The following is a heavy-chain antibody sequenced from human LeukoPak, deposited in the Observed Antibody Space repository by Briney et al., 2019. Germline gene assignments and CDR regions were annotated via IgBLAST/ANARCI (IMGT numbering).Heavy chain of an antibody. Sequence: GGSLRLSCAASGFTFSSYEMNWVRQAPGKGLEWVSYISSSGSTIYYADSVKGRFTISRDNAKNSLYLQMNSLRAEDTAVYYCAREGGSYPPDYWGQGTLVTVSS. J-gene: IGHJ4*02. V-gene: IGHV3-48*03. CDR1: GFTFSSYE. CDR3: AREGGSYPPDY. D-gene: IGHD1-26*01. CDR2: ISSSGSTI.